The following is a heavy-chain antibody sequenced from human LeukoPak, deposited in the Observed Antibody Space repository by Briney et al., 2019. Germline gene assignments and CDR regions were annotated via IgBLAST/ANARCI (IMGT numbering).Heavy chain of an antibody. CDR3: ATLTLRRWFDP. Sequence: GSPRLPCSASGFTFSSYGMSWVRQAPGKALEWSGEINHSGSTNYNPSLKRRVTISVDTSTTQFSLTLGSVTAADTAVYYCATLTLRRWFDPWGQGTLVTVSS. J-gene: IGHJ5*02. V-gene: IGHV4-34*08. CDR1: GFTFSSYG. D-gene: IGHD4-17*01. CDR2: INHSGST.